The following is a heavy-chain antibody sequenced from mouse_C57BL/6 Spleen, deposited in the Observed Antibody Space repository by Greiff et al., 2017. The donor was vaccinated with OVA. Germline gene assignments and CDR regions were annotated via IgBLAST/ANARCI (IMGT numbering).Heavy chain of an antibody. CDR1: GYTFTSYW. D-gene: IGHD2-5*01. V-gene: IGHV1-5*01. CDR3: TRDLYSNYPLYYAMDY. CDR2: IYPGNSDT. J-gene: IGHJ4*01. Sequence: VELKQSGTVLARPGASVKMSCKTSGYTFTSYWMHWVQQRPGQGLEWIGAIYPGNSDTSYNQKFKGKANLTAVTSASTAYMELSSLTNEDSAVYYSTRDLYSNYPLYYAMDYWGQGTSVTVSS.